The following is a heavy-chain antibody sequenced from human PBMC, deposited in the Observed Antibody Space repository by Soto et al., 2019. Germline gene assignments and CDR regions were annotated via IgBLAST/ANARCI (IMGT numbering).Heavy chain of an antibody. J-gene: IGHJ4*02. CDR3: ARDTGYYDYWAFDY. D-gene: IGHD3-9*01. CDR1: GFTFSSYA. Sequence: PGGSLRLSCAASGFTFSSYAMHWVRQAPGKGLEWVAVISYDGSNKYYADSVKGRFTISRDNSKNTLYLQMNSLRAEDTAVYYCARDTGYYDYWAFDYWGQGTLVTVSS. CDR2: ISYDGSNK. V-gene: IGHV3-30-3*01.